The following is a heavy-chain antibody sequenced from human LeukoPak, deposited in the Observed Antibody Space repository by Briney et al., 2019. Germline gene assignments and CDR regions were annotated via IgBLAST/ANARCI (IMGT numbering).Heavy chain of an antibody. V-gene: IGHV3-23*01. J-gene: IGHJ5*02. CDR1: GFTFSTYA. CDR2: IGGSAGVT. CDR3: AKDGRGGDCTSASCTNWFGP. D-gene: IGHD2-2*01. Sequence: GRSLRLSCVASGFTFSTYALTSVRQAPGKGLEWVSTIGGSAGVTYYADSVKGRFTISRENSKNTLYLQMNSPRAEDTAVDYCAKDGRGGDCTSASCTNWFGPWGQGTLVTVSS.